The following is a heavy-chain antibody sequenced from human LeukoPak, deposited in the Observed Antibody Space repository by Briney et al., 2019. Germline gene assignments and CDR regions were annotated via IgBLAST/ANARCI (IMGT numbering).Heavy chain of an antibody. CDR3: AKESPYCHGTDCRIYYFDS. CDR1: GFTFRSYA. V-gene: IGHV3-23*01. J-gene: IGHJ4*02. Sequence: PGGSLRLSCAASGFTFRSYAMSWVRQASGKGLEWVSAISKDADATYYAGSVKGRFTISRDNSKDTLSLQMNSLRAEDTAVYYCAKESPYCHGTDCRIYYFDSWGQGILVTVSS. D-gene: IGHD2-15*01. CDR2: ISKDADAT.